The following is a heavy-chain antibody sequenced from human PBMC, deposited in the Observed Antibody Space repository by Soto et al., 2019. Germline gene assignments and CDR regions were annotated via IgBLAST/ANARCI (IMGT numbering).Heavy chain of an antibody. CDR2: IKSKKDGGAT. J-gene: IGHJ3*02. CDR1: GLTFINAW. Sequence: GGSLRLSCAASGLTFINAWMNWVRQAPGKGLEWVGRIKSKKDGGATEYSATVKDRFTISRDDSKDSLYLQMNSLKTEDTAVYHCTTDTQWGIWGQGTMVTVSS. V-gene: IGHV3-15*07. D-gene: IGHD2-8*01. CDR3: TTDTQWGI.